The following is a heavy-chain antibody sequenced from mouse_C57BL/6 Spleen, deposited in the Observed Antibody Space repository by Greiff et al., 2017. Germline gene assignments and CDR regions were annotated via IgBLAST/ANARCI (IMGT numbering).Heavy chain of an antibody. V-gene: IGHV6-6*01. CDR2: IRNKANNHAT. CDR3: TRPGYGNYGAWFAY. D-gene: IGHD2-1*01. Sequence: EVKLVESGGGLVQPGGSMKLSCAASGFTFSDAWMDWVRQSPEKGLEWVAEIRNKANNHATYYAESVKGRFTISRDDSKSSVYLQMNSLRAEDTGIYYCTRPGYGNYGAWFAYWGQGTLVTVSA. CDR1: GFTFSDAW. J-gene: IGHJ3*01.